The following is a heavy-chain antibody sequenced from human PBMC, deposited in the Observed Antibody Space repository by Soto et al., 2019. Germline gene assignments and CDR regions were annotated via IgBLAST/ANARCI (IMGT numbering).Heavy chain of an antibody. CDR1: GVTFSSYW. Sequence: GGSLRLSSAASGVTFSSYWMHWVRHAPGKGLVWVSRINSDGSSTSYADSVKGRFTISRDNAKSTLYLQMNSLRAEDTAVYYCASLYDFWSGYPDAFDIWGQGTMVTVSS. V-gene: IGHV3-74*01. CDR3: ASLYDFWSGYPDAFDI. CDR2: INSDGSST. J-gene: IGHJ3*02. D-gene: IGHD3-3*01.